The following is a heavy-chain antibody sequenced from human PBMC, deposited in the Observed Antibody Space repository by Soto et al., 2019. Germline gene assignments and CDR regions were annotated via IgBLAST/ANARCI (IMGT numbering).Heavy chain of an antibody. CDR3: ARQGSGPYYYYGLDV. D-gene: IGHD1-26*01. V-gene: IGHV1-18*01. Sequence: QVQLVQSGPEVRKPGASVKVSCEASGYTFTTSGISWVRQVPGQGLEWMGWISTYNGDTNSAQNFQGRVLMTADTSXXTAYMELMSLKSDDTAVYYCARQGSGPYYYYGLDVWGQGTTVTVSS. J-gene: IGHJ6*02. CDR2: ISTYNGDT. CDR1: GYTFTTSG.